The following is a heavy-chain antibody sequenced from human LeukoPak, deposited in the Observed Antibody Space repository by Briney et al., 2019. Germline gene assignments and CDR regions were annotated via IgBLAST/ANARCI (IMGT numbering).Heavy chain of an antibody. D-gene: IGHD2-2*01. Sequence: VASVKVSCKASGYTFTNYGISWVRQAPGQGLEWMGWISGYNGNTNYAQKLQGRVTMTTDTSTSTAYMELRSLRSDDTAMYYCARDRSGGCSSPSCYVGWFDPWGQGTLVTVSS. V-gene: IGHV1-18*01. CDR3: ARDRSGGCSSPSCYVGWFDP. J-gene: IGHJ5*02. CDR1: GYTFTNYG. CDR2: ISGYNGNT.